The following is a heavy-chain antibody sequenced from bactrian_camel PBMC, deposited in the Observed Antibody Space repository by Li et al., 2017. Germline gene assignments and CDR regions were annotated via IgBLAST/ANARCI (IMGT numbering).Heavy chain of an antibody. CDR2: ISDRGTI. V-gene: IGHV3S57*01. CDR1: LRNDRNYC. D-gene: IGHD2*01. Sequence: QVQLVESGGGSVGAGGSLRLSCLASLRNDRNYCLAWFRETPGKERERVAFISDRGTIDYSDFAEGRFTISQDKAKNAMYLQMNSLKAEDTAAYSCAAFGGGDCPISGYEGQGTQVTVS. J-gene: IGHJ4*01.